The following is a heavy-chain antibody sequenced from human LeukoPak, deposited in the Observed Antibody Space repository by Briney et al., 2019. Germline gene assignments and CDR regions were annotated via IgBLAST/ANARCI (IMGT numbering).Heavy chain of an antibody. D-gene: IGHD2-2*01. J-gene: IGHJ4*02. CDR2: IKQDGSEK. Sequence: GGSLRLSCAASGFTFSSYSMNWVRQAPGKGLEWVANIKQDGSEKYSVDSVKGRFTISRDNAKNSLYLQMKSLRGEDTAVYYCARLYCSTISCLCFDYWGQGTLVTVSS. V-gene: IGHV3-7*01. CDR1: GFTFSSYS. CDR3: ARLYCSTISCLCFDY.